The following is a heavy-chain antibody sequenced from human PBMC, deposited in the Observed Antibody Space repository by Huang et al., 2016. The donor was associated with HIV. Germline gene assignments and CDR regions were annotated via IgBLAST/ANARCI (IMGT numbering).Heavy chain of an antibody. CDR2: IRYDGSNK. J-gene: IGHJ3*02. V-gene: IGHV3-30*02. CDR1: GFTFSSYG. CDR3: AKGSMANAFDI. Sequence: QVQLVESGGGVVQPGGSLRLSCAASGFTFSSYGMHWVRQAPGKGLEWVAVIRYDGSNKYYADSVRGRFTISRDNSKNTLYLQMNSLRAEDTAVYYCAKGSMANAFDIWGQVTMVTVSS. D-gene: IGHD3-10*01.